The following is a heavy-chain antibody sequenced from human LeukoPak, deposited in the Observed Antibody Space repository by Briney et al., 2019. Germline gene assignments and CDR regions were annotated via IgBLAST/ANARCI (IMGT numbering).Heavy chain of an antibody. J-gene: IGHJ4*02. CDR1: RFTFSKYI. CDR3: ANWGGTQTIGDIWYGPLDY. Sequence: PGGSLRLSCVASRFTFSKYIMTWVRQGPGKGLEWVASIRAGGDVTFYADSVKGRLRVSRDNSRNTVYLEMNSLRVDDTGVYFCANWGGTQTIGDIWYGPLDYWGQGTQVTVSS. D-gene: IGHD3-16*01. V-gene: IGHV3-23*01. CDR2: IRAGGDVT.